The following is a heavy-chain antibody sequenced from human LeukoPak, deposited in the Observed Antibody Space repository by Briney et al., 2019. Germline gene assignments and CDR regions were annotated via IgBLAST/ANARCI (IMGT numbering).Heavy chain of an antibody. D-gene: IGHD4-23*01. CDR1: GGSFSGYY. Sequence: SETLSLTCAVYGGSFSGYYWSWIRQPPGKGLEWIGEINHSGSTNYNPSLKSRVTISVDTSKNQFSLKLSSVTAADTAVYYCARGNYGGNSWFCYYYGMDVWGQGTTVTVSS. V-gene: IGHV4-34*01. CDR3: ARGNYGGNSWFCYYYGMDV. J-gene: IGHJ6*02. CDR2: INHSGST.